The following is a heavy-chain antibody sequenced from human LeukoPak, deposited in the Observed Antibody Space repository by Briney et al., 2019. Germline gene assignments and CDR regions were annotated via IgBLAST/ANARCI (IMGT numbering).Heavy chain of an antibody. CDR1: GGSISSTGHY. Sequence: SETLSLTCSVSGGSISSTGHYCGWIRQSPEKGLDCICSIYSNGYTCCNSSVMSGVTISVDTSKNTFSLKLTSVSAAGTAVYYCARSATVSTGYFDYWGQGALVTVSS. D-gene: IGHD4-17*01. CDR2: IYSNGYT. CDR3: ARSATVSTGYFDY. V-gene: IGHV4-39*07. J-gene: IGHJ4*02.